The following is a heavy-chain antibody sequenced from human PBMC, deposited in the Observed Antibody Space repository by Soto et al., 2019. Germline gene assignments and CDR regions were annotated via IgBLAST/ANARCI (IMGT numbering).Heavy chain of an antibody. CDR1: GYPYTNSY. Sequence: GGSVKVSCKASGYPYTNSYMHWVRQAPGQGLEWMGWIHPNTGGTNYAQKFQGRVTMTRDTSVSTVYMELNRLTSDDTAIYFCASDFRTRGWFRQAGNFAMDVWGQGTTVTGSS. V-gene: IGHV1-2*02. CDR2: IHPNTGGT. D-gene: IGHD6-19*01. J-gene: IGHJ6*02. CDR3: ASDFRTRGWFRQAGNFAMDV.